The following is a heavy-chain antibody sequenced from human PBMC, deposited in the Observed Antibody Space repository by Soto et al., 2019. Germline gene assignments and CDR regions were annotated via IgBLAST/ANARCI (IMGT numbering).Heavy chain of an antibody. CDR3: ATMGSY. CDR1: GFTFTKAW. CDR2: IKSNTDGATT. V-gene: IGHV3-15*07. Sequence: EVQLVESGGGLVTPGGSLRLTCAASGFTFTKAWMNWVRQAPGKGLEWVGHIKSNTDGATTDYAAPVRGRFTISRDDSKNTLYLQLNSLKIEDTAVYYCATMGSYRGQGTLVTVSS. J-gene: IGHJ4*02. D-gene: IGHD3-16*01.